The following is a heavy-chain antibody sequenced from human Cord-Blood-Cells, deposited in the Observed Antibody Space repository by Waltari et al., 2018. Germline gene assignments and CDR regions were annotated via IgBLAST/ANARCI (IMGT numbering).Heavy chain of an antibody. CDR2: IYTGAADT. CDR3: ARLPPAYSSSSYYYYGMDV. Sequence: EVQLVQSGAEVTKPGESLKISCKGSGYSFTSYWIGWVRQMHGKGRVWMGIIYTGAADTRYSPSGQGEVTISADKSISTAYLQVSSLKASDTAMYYCARLPPAYSSSSYYYYGMDVWGQGTTVTVSS. D-gene: IGHD6-6*01. V-gene: IGHV5-51*03. CDR1: GYSFTSYW. J-gene: IGHJ6*02.